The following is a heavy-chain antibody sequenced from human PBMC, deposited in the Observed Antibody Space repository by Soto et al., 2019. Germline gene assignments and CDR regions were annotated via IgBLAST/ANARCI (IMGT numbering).Heavy chain of an antibody. CDR1: GASIISSDW. CDR3: ARDFKAPKDAWAFDY. Sequence: QVQLQESGPGLVMPSGTLSLTCAVSGASIISSDWWNWVRQPPGKGLEWIGEMSHSGTTIYNPSLKGRVTISVDVSKNHCSLNLTSVTAADTAVYYCARDFKAPKDAWAFDYWGRGTLVTVSS. V-gene: IGHV4-4*02. J-gene: IGHJ4*02. D-gene: IGHD3-16*01. CDR2: MSHSGTT.